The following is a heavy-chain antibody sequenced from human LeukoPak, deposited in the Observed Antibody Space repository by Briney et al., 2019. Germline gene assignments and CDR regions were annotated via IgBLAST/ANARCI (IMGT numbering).Heavy chain of an antibody. D-gene: IGHD3-22*01. CDR3: ARKGGYSSGYYY. CDR2: IKQDGSEK. CDR1: GFTFSDYW. V-gene: IGHV3-7*01. J-gene: IGHJ4*02. Sequence: PGGSLRLSCAASGFTFSDYWMTWFRQAPGKGLEWLANIKQDGSEKDYVDSVKGRFTISRDNAKNSLYLQMDSLRVEDTAVYFCARKGGYSSGYYYWGQGTLVTVSS.